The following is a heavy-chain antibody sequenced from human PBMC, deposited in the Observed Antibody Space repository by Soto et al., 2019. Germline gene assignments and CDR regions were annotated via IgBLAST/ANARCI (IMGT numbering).Heavy chain of an antibody. CDR1: GGSFSGYY. V-gene: IGHV4-34*01. J-gene: IGHJ4*02. CDR2: INHSGST. D-gene: IGHD6-6*01. Sequence: PSETLSLTCAVYGGSFSGYYWSWIRQPPGKGLEWIGEINHSGSTNYNPSLKSRVTISVDTSKNQFSLKLSSVTAADTAVYYCARGRVAARRRFFDYWGQGTLVTVSS. CDR3: ARGRVAARRRFFDY.